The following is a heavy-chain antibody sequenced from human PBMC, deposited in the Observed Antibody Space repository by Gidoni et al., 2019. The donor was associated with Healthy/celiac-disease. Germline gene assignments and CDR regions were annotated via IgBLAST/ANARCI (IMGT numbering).Heavy chain of an antibody. CDR2: IYYSGST. V-gene: IGHV4-39*01. CDR1: GGSISSSSYY. CDR3: ARWSVSPYYFDY. D-gene: IGHD2-15*01. Sequence: QLQLQESGPGLVKPSETLSLTCTVSGGSISSSSYYWGWIRPPPGKGLEWIGSIYYSGSTYYNPSLKSRVTISVDTSKNQFSLKLSSVTAADTAVYYCARWSVSPYYFDYWGQGTLVTVSS. J-gene: IGHJ4*02.